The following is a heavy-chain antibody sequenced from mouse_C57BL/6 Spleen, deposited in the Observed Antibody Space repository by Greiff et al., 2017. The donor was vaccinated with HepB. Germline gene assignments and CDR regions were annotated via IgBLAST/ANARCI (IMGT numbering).Heavy chain of an antibody. CDR2: IDSSDSYT. CDR3: ARRGSSSYWYFDV. CDR1: GYTFTSYW. V-gene: IGHV1-50*01. Sequence: VQLQQPGAELVKPGASVKLSCKASGYTFTSYWMQWVKQRPGQGLEWIGEIDSSDSYTNYNQKFKGKATLTVDTSSSKAYMQLSSLTSEDSAVYYCARRGSSSYWYFDVWGTGTTVTVSS. J-gene: IGHJ1*03. D-gene: IGHD1-1*01.